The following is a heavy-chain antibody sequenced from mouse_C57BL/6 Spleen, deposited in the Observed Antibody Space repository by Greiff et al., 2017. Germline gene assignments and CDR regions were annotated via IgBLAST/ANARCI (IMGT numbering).Heavy chain of an antibody. J-gene: IGHJ2*01. V-gene: IGHV5-4*01. D-gene: IGHD1-3*01. Sequence: EVQRVESGGGLVKPGGSLKLSCAASGFTFSSYAMSWVRQTPEKRLEWVATISDGGSYTYYPDNVKGRFTISRDNAKNNLYLHMSHLKSEDTAMYYCARGEEVDYFDYWGQGTTLTVSS. CDR1: GFTFSSYA. CDR3: ARGEEVDYFDY. CDR2: ISDGGSYT.